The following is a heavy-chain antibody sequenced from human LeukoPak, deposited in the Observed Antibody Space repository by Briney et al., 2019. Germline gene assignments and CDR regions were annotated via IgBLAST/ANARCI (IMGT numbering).Heavy chain of an antibody. CDR1: GGSISSYY. V-gene: IGHV4-59*01. Sequence: SETLSLTCTVSGGSISSYYWSWIRQPPGKGLEWIGYVYYSGSTNYNPSLKSRVTISVDTSKNQFSLKLSSVTAADTAVYYCASLGQYYSGGSCSNWFDPWGQGTLVTVSS. J-gene: IGHJ5*02. CDR3: ASLGQYYSGGSCSNWFDP. D-gene: IGHD2-15*01. CDR2: VYYSGST.